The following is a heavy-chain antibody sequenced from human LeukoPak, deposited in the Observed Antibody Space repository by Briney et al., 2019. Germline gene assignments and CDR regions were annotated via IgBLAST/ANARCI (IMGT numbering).Heavy chain of an antibody. J-gene: IGHJ3*02. CDR2: ILYDGNYK. CDR3: AKDFLRGKEGFDI. V-gene: IGHV3-30*18. D-gene: IGHD4-23*01. CDR1: GFTLNTYG. Sequence: GGSLRLSCSASGFTLNTYGMHWVRRAPGKGLEWLALILYDGNYKEYLDSVKGRFTISRDNSKNTLYLQMNSLRAEDTAVYYCAKDFLRGKEGFDIWGQGTMVTVSA.